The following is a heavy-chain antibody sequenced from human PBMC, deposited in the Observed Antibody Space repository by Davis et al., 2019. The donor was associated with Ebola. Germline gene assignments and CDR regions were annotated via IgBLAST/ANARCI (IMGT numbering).Heavy chain of an antibody. CDR2: ISSSSSTI. D-gene: IGHD4-17*01. J-gene: IGHJ4*02. CDR3: ARDVGTVTTFAPAWDY. CDR1: GFTFSSYS. V-gene: IGHV3-48*02. Sequence: GESLKISCAASGFTFSSYSMNWVRQAPGKGLEWVSYISSSSSTIYYADSVKGRFTISRDNAKNSLYLQMNSLRDEDTAVYYCARDVGTVTTFAPAWDYWGQGTLVTVSS.